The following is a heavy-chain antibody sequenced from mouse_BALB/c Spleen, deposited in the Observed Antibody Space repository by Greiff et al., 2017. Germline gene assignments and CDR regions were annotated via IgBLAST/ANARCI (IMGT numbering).Heavy chain of an antibody. V-gene: IGHV5-6-4*01. CDR3: TREGDYDRFAY. CDR2: ISSGGSYT. J-gene: IGHJ3*01. D-gene: IGHD2-4*01. CDR1: GFTFSSYT. Sequence: DVMLVESGGGLVKPGGSLKLSCAASGFTFSSYTMSWVRQTPEKRLEWVATISSGGSYTYYPDSVKGRFTISRDNAKNTLYLQMSSLKSEDTAMYYCTREGDYDRFAYWGQGTLVTVSA.